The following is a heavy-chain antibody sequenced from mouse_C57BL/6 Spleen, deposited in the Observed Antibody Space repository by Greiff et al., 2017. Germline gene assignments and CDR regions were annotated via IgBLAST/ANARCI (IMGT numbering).Heavy chain of an antibody. Sequence: EVMLVESGGGLVQSGRSLRLSCATSGFTFSDFYMEWVRQAPGKGLEWIAASRNKANDYTTEYSASVKGRFIVSRDTSQSILYLQMNALRAEDTAIYYCARDLYSWGQGTLVTVSA. CDR3: ARDLYS. V-gene: IGHV7-1*01. J-gene: IGHJ3*01. CDR2: SRNKANDYTT. D-gene: IGHD2-1*01. CDR1: GFTFSDFY.